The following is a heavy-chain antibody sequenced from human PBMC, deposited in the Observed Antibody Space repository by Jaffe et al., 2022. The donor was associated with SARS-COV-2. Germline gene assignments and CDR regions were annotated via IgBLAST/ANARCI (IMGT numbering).Heavy chain of an antibody. J-gene: IGHJ5*02. CDR3: AGESIAARLGVSWFDP. CDR1: GFTFSSYW. V-gene: IGHV3-7*03. Sequence: EVQLVESGGGLVQPGGSLRLSCAASGFTFSSYWMSWVRQAPGKGLEWVANIKQDGSEKYYVDSVKGRFTISRDNAKNSLYLQMNSLRAEDTAVYYCAGESIAARLGVSWFDPWGQGTLVTVSS. CDR2: IKQDGSEK. D-gene: IGHD6-6*01.